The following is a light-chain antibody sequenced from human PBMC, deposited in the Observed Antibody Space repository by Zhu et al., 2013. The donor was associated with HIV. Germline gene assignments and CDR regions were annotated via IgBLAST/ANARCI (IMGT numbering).Light chain of an antibody. V-gene: IGKV3-15*01. CDR1: QSVGTN. CDR3: LQHFSYPFT. CDR2: GAS. Sequence: EIVLTQSPAILSLSPGERATLSCRASQSVGTNLAWYQQKPGQAPRLLIYGASTRANNIPARFSGSGSGTDFTLTIDRLQSDDFATYYCLQHFSYPFTFGQGT. J-gene: IGKJ2*01.